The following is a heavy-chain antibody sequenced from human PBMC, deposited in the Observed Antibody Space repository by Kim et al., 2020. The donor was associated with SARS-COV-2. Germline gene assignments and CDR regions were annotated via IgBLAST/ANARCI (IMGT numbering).Heavy chain of an antibody. D-gene: IGHD6-19*01. CDR1: GGSISSGGYY. Sequence: SETLSLTCTVSGGSISSGGYYWSWIRQHPGKGLEWIGYIYYSGSTYYNPSLKSRVTISVDTSKNQFSLKLSSVTAADTAVYYCARAGYSSGWYRDSSVEYFDYWGQGTLVTVSS. CDR3: ARAGYSSGWYRDSSVEYFDY. CDR2: IYYSGST. V-gene: IGHV4-31*03. J-gene: IGHJ4*02.